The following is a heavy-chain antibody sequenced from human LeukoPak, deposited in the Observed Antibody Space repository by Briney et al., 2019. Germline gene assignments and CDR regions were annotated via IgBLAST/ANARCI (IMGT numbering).Heavy chain of an antibody. CDR2: ISSSSSTI. V-gene: IGHV3-48*04. Sequence: PGGSLRLSCAASGFTFSSYSMNWVRQAPGKGLEWVSYISSSSSTIYYADSVKGRFAISRDNAKNSLYLQMNSLRAEDTAVYYCARVLSWPHGPYFDYWGQGTLVTVSS. CDR3: ARVLSWPHGPYFDY. J-gene: IGHJ4*02. CDR1: GFTFSSYS. D-gene: IGHD6-13*01.